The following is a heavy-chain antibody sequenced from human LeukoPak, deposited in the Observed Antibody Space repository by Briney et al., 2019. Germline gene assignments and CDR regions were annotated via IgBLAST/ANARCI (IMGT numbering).Heavy chain of an antibody. Sequence: PGGSLRLSCAASGFTFSSYGMHWVRQAPGKGLEWVAFIRYDGSNKYYADSVKGRFTISRDNSKNTLYLQMNSLRAEDTAVYYCAKDLWYPYYYYMDVWGKGTTVTVSS. CDR3: AKDLWYPYYYYMDV. V-gene: IGHV3-30*02. J-gene: IGHJ6*03. D-gene: IGHD6-13*01. CDR1: GFTFSSYG. CDR2: IRYDGSNK.